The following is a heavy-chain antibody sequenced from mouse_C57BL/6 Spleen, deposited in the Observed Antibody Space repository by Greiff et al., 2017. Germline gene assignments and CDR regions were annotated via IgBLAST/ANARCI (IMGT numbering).Heavy chain of an antibody. D-gene: IGHD2-2*01. J-gene: IGHJ3*01. V-gene: IGHV1-55*01. CDR1: GYTFTSYW. CDR3: ARWFPAWFSY. Sequence: QVQLQQPGAELVKPGASVKMSCKASGYTFTSYWITWVKQRHGKGLEWIGDIYPGSGSTNYNEKFKSKATLTVDTSSSTAYMQLSSLTSEDSAVYYFARWFPAWFSYWGQVPLVTVSA. CDR2: IYPGSGST.